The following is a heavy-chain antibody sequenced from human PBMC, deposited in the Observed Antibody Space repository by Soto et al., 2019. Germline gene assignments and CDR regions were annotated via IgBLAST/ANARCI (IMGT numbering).Heavy chain of an antibody. CDR2: IYYSGST. D-gene: IGHD3-10*01. CDR1: GGSISSGGYY. Sequence: SETLSLTCTVSGGSISSGGYYWSWIRQHPGKGLEWIGYIYYSGSTYYNPSLKSRVTISVDTSKNQFSLKLSSVTAADTAVYYCARDTKRIRGSGSYFDYYYYYGMDVWGQGTTVTVSS. CDR3: ARDTKRIRGSGSYFDYYYYYGMDV. V-gene: IGHV4-31*03. J-gene: IGHJ6*02.